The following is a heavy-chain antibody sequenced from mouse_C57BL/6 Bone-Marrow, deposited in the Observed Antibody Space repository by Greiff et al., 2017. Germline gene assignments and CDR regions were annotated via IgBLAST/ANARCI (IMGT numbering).Heavy chain of an antibody. CDR3: ASTLSYDYDGWFAY. CDR2: IDPSDSYT. CDR1: GYTFTSYW. D-gene: IGHD2-4*01. Sequence: QVQLQQPGAELVKPGASVKLSCKASGYTFTSYWMQWVKQRPGQGLEWIGEIDPSDSYTNYNQKFKGKATLTVDTSSSTAYMQLSSLTSEDSAVYYCASTLSYDYDGWFAYWGQGTLVTVSA. V-gene: IGHV1-50*01. J-gene: IGHJ3*01.